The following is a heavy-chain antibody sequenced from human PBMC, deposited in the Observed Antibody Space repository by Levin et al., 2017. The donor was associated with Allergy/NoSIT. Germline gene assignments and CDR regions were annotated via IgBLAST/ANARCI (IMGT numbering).Heavy chain of an antibody. CDR1: GFTFSSYA. CDR3: AKRGLYSSSSGGY. CDR2: ISASGGTT. Sequence: GGSLRLSCAASGFTFSSYAMSWVRQAPGKGLEWVSGISASGGTTYYTDSVKGRFTISRDNSKNTLYLQMNSLRAEDTAVYYCAKRGLYSSSSGGYWGQGTLVTVSS. J-gene: IGHJ4*02. V-gene: IGHV3-23*01. D-gene: IGHD6-6*01.